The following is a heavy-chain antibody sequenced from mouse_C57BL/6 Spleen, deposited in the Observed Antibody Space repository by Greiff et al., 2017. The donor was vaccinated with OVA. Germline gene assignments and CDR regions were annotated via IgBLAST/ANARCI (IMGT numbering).Heavy chain of an antibody. Sequence: QVQLQQPGAELVKPGASVKLSCKASGYTFTSYWMHWVKQRPLRCLDWIGRIDPNSGGTKYNEKFKSKATLTVDKPSSTAYMQLSSLTSEDSAVYYCASDGYYEGYYAMDYWGQGTSVTVSS. CDR1: GYTFTSYW. J-gene: IGHJ4*01. V-gene: IGHV1-72*01. CDR2: IDPNSGGT. D-gene: IGHD2-3*01. CDR3: ASDGYYEGYYAMDY.